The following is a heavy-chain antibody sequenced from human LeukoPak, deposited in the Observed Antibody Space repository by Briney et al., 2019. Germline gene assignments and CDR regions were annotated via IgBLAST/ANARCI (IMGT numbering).Heavy chain of an antibody. J-gene: IGHJ4*02. CDR3: ARVDIVATAPRTGDQY. V-gene: IGHV1-2*02. CDR2: INPNSGGT. CDR1: GYTFTGYY. Sequence: GASVKVSCKASGYTFTGYYMHWVRQAPGQGLEWMGWINPNSGGTNYAQKFQGRVTMTRDTSISTAYMELSRLRSDDTAVYYCARVDIVATAPRTGDQYWGQGTLVTVSS. D-gene: IGHD5-12*01.